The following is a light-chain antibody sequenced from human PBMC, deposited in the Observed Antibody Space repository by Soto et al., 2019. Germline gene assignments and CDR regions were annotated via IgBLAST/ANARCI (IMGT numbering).Light chain of an antibody. Sequence: QLVLTQSSSASASLGSSVKLTCTLSSGHSSYIIAWHQQKPRKAPRYLMKLEGSGSYNKGSGVPDRFSGSSSGVDRYLTISNLQSEDEADYYCETWDSNSWVFGGGTKLTVL. CDR2: LEGSGSY. J-gene: IGLJ3*02. CDR1: SGHSSYI. V-gene: IGLV4-60*03. CDR3: ETWDSNSWV.